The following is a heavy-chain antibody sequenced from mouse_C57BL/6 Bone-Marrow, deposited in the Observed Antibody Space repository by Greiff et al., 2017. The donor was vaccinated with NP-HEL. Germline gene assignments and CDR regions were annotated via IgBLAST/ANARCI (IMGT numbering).Heavy chain of an antibody. CDR2: IYPSDSET. Sequence: QVQLKQPGAELVRPGSSVKLSCKASGYTFTSYWMDWVKQRPGQGLEWIGNIYPSDSETHYNQKFKDKATLTVDKSSSTAYMQLSSLTSEDSAVYYCARGGKLGRGEGFAYWGQGTLVTVSA. V-gene: IGHV1-61*01. J-gene: IGHJ3*01. CDR3: ARGGKLGRGEGFAY. D-gene: IGHD4-1*01. CDR1: GYTFTSYW.